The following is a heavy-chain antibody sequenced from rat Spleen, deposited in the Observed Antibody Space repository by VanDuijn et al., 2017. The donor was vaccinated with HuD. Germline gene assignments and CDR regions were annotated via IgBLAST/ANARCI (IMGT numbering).Heavy chain of an antibody. V-gene: IGHV5-31*01. J-gene: IGHJ2*01. CDR3: TREGTIAALAY. Sequence: EVQLVESGGGLVQPGRSLKLSCVASGFTFNNYWMTWIRQAPGKGLEWVASITTTGGRTYYPDSVKGRFTVSRDNAKSTLYLQMNSLRSEDTATYYCTREGTIAALAYWGQGVMVTVSS. CDR1: GFTFNNYW. CDR2: ITTTGGRT. D-gene: IGHD1-2*01.